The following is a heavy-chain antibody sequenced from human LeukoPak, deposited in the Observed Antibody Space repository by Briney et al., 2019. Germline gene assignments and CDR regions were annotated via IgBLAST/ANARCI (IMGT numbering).Heavy chain of an antibody. Sequence: SETLSLTCTVSGDSITNYYWNWIRQPPGKGLEWIGHIYHSGSTNYNPSLKSRVTMSVDTSKNQFSLKLNSVTAADTAVYYCARESGAKKRYSSAWLYWYYSDYWGQGTLVTVSS. J-gene: IGHJ4*02. CDR2: IYHSGST. CDR3: ARESGAKKRYSSAWLYWYYSDY. V-gene: IGHV4-59*12. CDR1: GDSITNYY. D-gene: IGHD6-19*01.